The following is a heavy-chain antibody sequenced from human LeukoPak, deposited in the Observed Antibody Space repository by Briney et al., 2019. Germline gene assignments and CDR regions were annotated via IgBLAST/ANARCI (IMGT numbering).Heavy chain of an antibody. CDR3: ARSKAQQLVPFDN. CDR2: IFYSGST. D-gene: IGHD6-13*01. V-gene: IGHV4-39*01. CDR1: GGSISTINYY. Sequence: SETLSLTCTVSGGSISTINYYRDWIRQPPGKGLEWIGSIFYSGSTYYNPSLKSRLGISVDKSKNQFSLKLRSVTATDTAVYYCARSKAQQLVPFDNWGQGTLVTVSS. J-gene: IGHJ4*02.